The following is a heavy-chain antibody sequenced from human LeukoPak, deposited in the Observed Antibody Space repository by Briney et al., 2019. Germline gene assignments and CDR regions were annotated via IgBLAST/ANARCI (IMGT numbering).Heavy chain of an antibody. J-gene: IGHJ6*03. Sequence: SVKVSCKASGYTFTGYYMHWVRQAPGQGLEWMGGIIPIFGTANYAQKFQGRVTITADKSTSTAYMELSSLRSEDTAVYYCAKVGEIVKKYYYYYMDVWGKGTTVTVSS. CDR3: AKVGEIVKKYYYYYMDV. D-gene: IGHD3-16*01. V-gene: IGHV1-69*06. CDR1: GYTFTGYY. CDR2: IIPIFGTA.